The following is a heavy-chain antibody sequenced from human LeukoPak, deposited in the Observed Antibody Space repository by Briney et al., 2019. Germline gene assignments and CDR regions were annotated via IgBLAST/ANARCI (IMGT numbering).Heavy chain of an antibody. CDR3: AREGETDNWFDP. CDR1: GGSISSSSYY. V-gene: IGHV4-61*02. J-gene: IGHJ5*02. Sequence: PSETLSLTCTVSGGSISSSSYYWGWIRQPAGKGPEWIGRIYTSGSTNYNPSLKSRVTISVDTSKNQFSLKLSSVTAADTAVYYCAREGETDNWFDPWGQGTLVTVSS. CDR2: IYTSGST. D-gene: IGHD3-16*01.